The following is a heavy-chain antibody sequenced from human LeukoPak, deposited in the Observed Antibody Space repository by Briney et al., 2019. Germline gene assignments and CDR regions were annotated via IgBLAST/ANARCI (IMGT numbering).Heavy chain of an antibody. CDR3: ARDGLHTAHFDY. CDR1: GFTFSSYT. Sequence: GGSLRLSCAASGFTFSSYTMNWVRQAPGKGLQWVSTVSASSNIHYSDSVKGRFTISRDKARNSLYLQMNSLRDEDTAVYYCARDGLHTAHFDYWGQGTLVTVSS. V-gene: IGHV3-21*01. CDR2: VSASSNI. D-gene: IGHD5-18*01. J-gene: IGHJ4*02.